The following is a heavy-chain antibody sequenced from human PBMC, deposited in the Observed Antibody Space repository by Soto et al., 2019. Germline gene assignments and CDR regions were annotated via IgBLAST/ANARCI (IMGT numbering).Heavy chain of an antibody. CDR1: GFIFSSYA. Sequence: EVQLLESGGGLVQRGGSLRLSCAASGFIFSSYAMTWVGQAPGKGLEWVSAISGGGGYTYYADSVKGRFTISRDNSKNTLYLQMNSLRAEDTAVYYCAKGTYSDAFDIWGQGTMVTVSS. J-gene: IGHJ3*02. CDR3: AKGTYSDAFDI. D-gene: IGHD2-15*01. CDR2: ISGGGGYT. V-gene: IGHV3-23*01.